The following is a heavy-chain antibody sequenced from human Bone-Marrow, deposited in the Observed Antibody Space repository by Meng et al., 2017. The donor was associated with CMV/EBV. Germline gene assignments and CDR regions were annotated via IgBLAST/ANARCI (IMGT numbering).Heavy chain of an antibody. V-gene: IGHV3-30*04. CDR1: GFTFSSYA. CDR3: ARIPHKGYCRSTSCRLKNDAFDI. D-gene: IGHD2-2*01. CDR2: ISYDGSNK. Sequence: GESLKISCAASGFTFSSYAMHWVRQAPGKGLEWVAVISYDGSNKYYADSVKGRFTISRDNSKNTLYLQMNSLRAEDTAVYYCARIPHKGYCRSTSCRLKNDAFDIWGKGPMVTVSS. J-gene: IGHJ3*02.